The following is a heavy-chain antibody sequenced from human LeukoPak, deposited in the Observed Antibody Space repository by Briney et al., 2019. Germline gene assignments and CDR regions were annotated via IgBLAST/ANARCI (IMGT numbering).Heavy chain of an antibody. V-gene: IGHV4-34*01. CDR2: INHSGST. D-gene: IGHD3-9*01. J-gene: IGHJ4*02. CDR3: ARGHRDYDISTGYYYNY. CDR1: GGSFSGYY. Sequence: SETLSLTCAVYGGSFSGYYWSWIRQPPGKGLEWIGEINHSGSTNYNPSLKSRVTISGDTSKNQFSLKLSSVTAADTAVYYCARGHRDYDISTGYYYNYWGQGTLVTVSS.